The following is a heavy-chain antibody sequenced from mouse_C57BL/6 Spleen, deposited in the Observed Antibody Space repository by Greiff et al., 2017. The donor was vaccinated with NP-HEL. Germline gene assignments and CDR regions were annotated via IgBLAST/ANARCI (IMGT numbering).Heavy chain of an antibody. CDR2: ISSGGSYT. D-gene: IGHD2-5*01. V-gene: IGHV5-6*01. Sequence: EVHLVESGGDLVKPGGSLKLSCAASGFTFSSYGMSWVRQTPDKRLEWVATISSGGSYTYYPDSVKGRFTISRDNAKNTLYLQMSSLKSEDTAMYYCARHNYSNYDWFAYWGQGTLVTVSA. J-gene: IGHJ3*01. CDR1: GFTFSSYG. CDR3: ARHNYSNYDWFAY.